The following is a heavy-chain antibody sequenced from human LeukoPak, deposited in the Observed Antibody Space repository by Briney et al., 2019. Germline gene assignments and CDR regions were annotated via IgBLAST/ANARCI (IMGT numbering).Heavy chain of an antibody. Sequence: SVKVSCKASGGTFSSYAISWVRQAPGQGLEWMGGIIPIFGTANYAQKLQGRVTMTTDTSTSTAYMELRSLRSDDTAVYYCARDQSIVVVPAAHPPDPNWFDPWGQGTLVTVSS. CDR1: GGTFSSYA. J-gene: IGHJ5*02. V-gene: IGHV1-69*05. D-gene: IGHD2-2*01. CDR2: IIPIFGTA. CDR3: ARDQSIVVVPAAHPPDPNWFDP.